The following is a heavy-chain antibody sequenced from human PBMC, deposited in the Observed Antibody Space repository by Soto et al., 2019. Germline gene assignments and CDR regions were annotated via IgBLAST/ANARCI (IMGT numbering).Heavy chain of an antibody. V-gene: IGHV3-30*18. CDR3: AKALSTLGRNCLDS. J-gene: IGHJ4*02. CDR2: TSYDGGNP. D-gene: IGHD3-16*01. CDR1: GFKFGSYG. Sequence: QVQLVESGGGVVQPGRSLRLSCAGSGFKFGSYGMHWVRQAPGKGLEWVAVTSYDGGNPLYADSVKGRFTISRDNSKNTLYLQMDSVTTDDSAIYYCAKALSTLGRNCLDSWGQGTLVTVSS.